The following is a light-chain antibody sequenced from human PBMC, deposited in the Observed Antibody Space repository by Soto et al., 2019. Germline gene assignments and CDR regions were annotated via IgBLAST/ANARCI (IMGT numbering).Light chain of an antibody. V-gene: IGKV1-27*01. Sequence: ILVTQSPSPLSAFVGRRFTITCRASQDIGNFLAWYQQKPGKVPKLLIYAASTLQSGVPSRFIGSGSGTDFTLTISSLQPEDFATYYCQQSYSTPPTFGGGTKVDIK. CDR3: QQSYSTPPT. CDR2: AAS. CDR1: QDIGNF. J-gene: IGKJ4*01.